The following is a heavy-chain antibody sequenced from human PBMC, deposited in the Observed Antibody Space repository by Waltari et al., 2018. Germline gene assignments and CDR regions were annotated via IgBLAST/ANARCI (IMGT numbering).Heavy chain of an antibody. D-gene: IGHD5-12*01. Sequence: QVQLQQWGAGLLKPSETLSLTCAVYGGSFSGYYWSWIRQPPGKGLEWIGEINHSGSTNYTPSLKSRVTISVDTSKNQFSRKLSSVTAADTAVYYCARAASGYDDYDYYYMDVWGKGTTVTVSS. CDR3: ARAASGYDDYDYYYMDV. CDR1: GGSFSGYY. CDR2: INHSGST. V-gene: IGHV4-34*01. J-gene: IGHJ6*03.